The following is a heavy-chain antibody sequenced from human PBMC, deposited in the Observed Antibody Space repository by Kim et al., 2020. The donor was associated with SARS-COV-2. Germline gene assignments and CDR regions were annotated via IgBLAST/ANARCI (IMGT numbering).Heavy chain of an antibody. J-gene: IGHJ5*02. Sequence: GGSLRLSCAASGLTFSDSVMHWVRQASGKGLEWVGRIRRKTDSYATAYAASVKDRFTISRDDSKNTAYLQMNSLKIEDTAMYYCSRFDDYKFDPLGQGTLLTVSS. CDR2: IRRKTDSYAT. V-gene: IGHV3-73*01. CDR1: GLTFSDSV. CDR3: SRFDDYKFDP. D-gene: IGHD4-4*01.